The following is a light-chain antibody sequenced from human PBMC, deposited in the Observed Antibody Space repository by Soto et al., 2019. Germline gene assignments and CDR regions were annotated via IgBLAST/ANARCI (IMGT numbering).Light chain of an antibody. V-gene: IGKV3-20*01. CDR2: GAS. CDR3: QQYGSSPLT. J-gene: IGKJ4*01. Sequence: EIGMTPASATLSVSPGERATLSCRASQSVTRNLAWYQQKPGQAPRLLMYGASNRATGIPDRFSGSGSGTDFTLTISRLEAEDFAVYYCQQYGSSPLTFGGGTKVDIK. CDR1: QSVTRN.